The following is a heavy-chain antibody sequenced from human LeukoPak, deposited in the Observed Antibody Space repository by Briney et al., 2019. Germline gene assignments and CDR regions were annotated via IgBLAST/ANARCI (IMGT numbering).Heavy chain of an antibody. CDR1: GGSISSGGYY. CDR3: ARVSSLITMVRGVMRWFDP. J-gene: IGHJ5*02. V-gene: IGHV4-30-2*01. CDR2: INHSGST. Sequence: PSQTLSLTCTVSGGSISSGGYYWSWIRQPPGKGLEWIGEINHSGSTNYNPSLKSRVTISVDTSKNQFSLKLSSVTTADTAVYYCARVSSLITMVRGVMRWFDPWGQGTLVTVSS. D-gene: IGHD3-10*01.